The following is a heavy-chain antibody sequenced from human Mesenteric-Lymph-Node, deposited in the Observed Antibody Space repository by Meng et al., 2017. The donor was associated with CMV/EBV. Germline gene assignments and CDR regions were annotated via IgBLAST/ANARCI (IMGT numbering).Heavy chain of an antibody. CDR2: IYYSGST. Sequence: SETLSLTCTVSGDSISSYYWSWIRQPPGKGLEWIGYIYYSGSTNYNPSLKSRVTISVDTSKNQFSLKLSSVTAADTAVYYCARSSPPYYYYGMDVWGQGTTVTVSS. V-gene: IGHV4-59*01. CDR3: ARSSPPYYYYGMDV. J-gene: IGHJ6*02. CDR1: GDSISSYY.